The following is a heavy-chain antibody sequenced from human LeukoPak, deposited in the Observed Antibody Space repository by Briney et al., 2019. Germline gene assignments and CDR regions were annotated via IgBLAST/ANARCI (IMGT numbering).Heavy chain of an antibody. Sequence: PGGSLRLSCAASGFTFSSYWMSWVRQVPGKGLQWVSPISDSGGATYYADSVRGRFTISRDNSKNTLYLRMNSLRADDTAMYYCAKGDCGIDCSVFDYWGRGTLVSVSS. CDR1: GFTFSSYW. V-gene: IGHV3-23*01. J-gene: IGHJ4*02. CDR2: ISDSGGAT. CDR3: AKGDCGIDCSVFDY. D-gene: IGHD2-21*02.